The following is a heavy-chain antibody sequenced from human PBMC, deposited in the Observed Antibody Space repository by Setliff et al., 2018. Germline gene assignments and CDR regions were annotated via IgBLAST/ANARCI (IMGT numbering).Heavy chain of an antibody. V-gene: IGHV4-59*11. Sequence: KPSETLSLTCTVSGGSISTHYWSWIREPPGKGLEWIGYIYYSGSTNYNPSLKSRVTISVDTSKNQFSLKLSSVTAADTAVYYWARGPSSGSYSDAFDIWGQGTMVTVSS. CDR1: GGSISTHY. J-gene: IGHJ3*02. CDR3: ARGPSSGSYSDAFDI. CDR2: IYYSGST. D-gene: IGHD1-26*01.